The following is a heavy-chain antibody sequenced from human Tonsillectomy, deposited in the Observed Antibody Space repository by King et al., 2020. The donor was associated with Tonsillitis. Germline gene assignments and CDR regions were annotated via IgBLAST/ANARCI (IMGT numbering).Heavy chain of an antibody. CDR1: GGAVRSDA. D-gene: IGHD5-12*01. CDR3: AKDKGATMPRHAFDF. CDR2: ISCRGCSP. V-gene: IGHV3-23*01. Sequence: GGGGGRGGGGRRRCCAAAGGAVRSDAMGGGRQAPGEGLEGGSAISCRGCSPFSADAVKGRFTISSDNSNNTLYMQMHSLRAEDTAVYYCAKDKGATMPRHAFDFWGQGTMVTVSS. J-gene: IGHJ3*01.